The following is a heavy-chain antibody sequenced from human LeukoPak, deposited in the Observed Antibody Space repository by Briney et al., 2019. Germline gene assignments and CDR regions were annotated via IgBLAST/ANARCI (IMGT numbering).Heavy chain of an antibody. D-gene: IGHD4-11*01. V-gene: IGHV1-18*01. Sequence: ASVKVSCKASGYSFTSYGISWVRQAPGQGLEWMGWISAYNGETRYTQKLQGRVTMTTDTSTSTGYMELRSLRSDGTAVYYCARIADYSLNWYFDYWGQGTLVTVSS. CDR2: ISAYNGET. CDR3: ARIADYSLNWYFDY. J-gene: IGHJ4*02. CDR1: GYSFTSYG.